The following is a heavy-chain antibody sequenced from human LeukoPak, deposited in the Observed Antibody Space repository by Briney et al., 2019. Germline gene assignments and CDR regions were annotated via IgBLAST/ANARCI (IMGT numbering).Heavy chain of an antibody. V-gene: IGHV3-30*18. CDR2: ISYDGSNK. D-gene: IGHD5-12*01. Sequence: GGSLRLFCAASGFTFSSYGTHWVRQAPGKGLEWVAVISYDGSNKYYADSVKGRFTISRDNSKNTLYLQMNSLRAEDTAVYYCAKDSRIYQNGMDVWGQGTTVTVSS. J-gene: IGHJ6*02. CDR3: AKDSRIYQNGMDV. CDR1: GFTFSSYG.